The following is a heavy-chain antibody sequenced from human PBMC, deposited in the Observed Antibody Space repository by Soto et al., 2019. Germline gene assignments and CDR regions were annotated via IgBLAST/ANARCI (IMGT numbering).Heavy chain of an antibody. CDR2: IYDSGST. CDR3: AAAPRY. J-gene: IGHJ4*02. Sequence: QVQLQESGPGLGKPSETISLTCTDCGGSIINYYWSWVRQPPGKGLAWIGYIYDSGSTNYNPSLKSRVTISVDTSKNQFSLRLTSVTAADTAVYYCAAAPRYWGQGTLVTVSS. V-gene: IGHV4-59*01. CDR1: GGSIINYY. D-gene: IGHD2-15*01.